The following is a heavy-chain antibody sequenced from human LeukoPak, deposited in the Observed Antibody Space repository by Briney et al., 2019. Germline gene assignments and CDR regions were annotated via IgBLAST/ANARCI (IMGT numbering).Heavy chain of an antibody. CDR1: GYTFTGYY. CDR3: AREQEGKRNWFDP. Sequence: ASVKVSCKASGYTFTGYYMHWVRQAPGQGLEWMGWINPNSGGTNYAQKFQGWVTMTRDTSISTAYMELSRLRSDDTAVYYCAREQEGKRNWFDPWGQGTLVTVSS. CDR2: INPNSGGT. J-gene: IGHJ5*02. V-gene: IGHV1-2*04.